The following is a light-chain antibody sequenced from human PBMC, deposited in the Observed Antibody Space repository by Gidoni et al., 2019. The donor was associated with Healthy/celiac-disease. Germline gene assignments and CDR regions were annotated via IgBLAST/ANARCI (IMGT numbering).Light chain of an antibody. CDR3: LQDYNYPLT. V-gene: IGKV1-6*01. Sequence: AIQMTQSPSSLSASVGYRVTITCLTSQGITNDLGWYQQKPGKAPKLLIYAASSLQSGVPARFSGSGYGKDFTLKISSLQHEDFATYYCLQDYNYPLTFGQGTKVEIK. CDR1: QGITND. J-gene: IGKJ1*01. CDR2: AAS.